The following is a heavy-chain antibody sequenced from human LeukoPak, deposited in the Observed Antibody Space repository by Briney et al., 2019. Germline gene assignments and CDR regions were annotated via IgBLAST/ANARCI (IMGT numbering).Heavy chain of an antibody. D-gene: IGHD3-10*01. CDR3: AKANLYYYGSGSYRSVNY. CDR2: ISGSGGST. V-gene: IGHV3-23*01. J-gene: IGHJ4*02. Sequence: GGSLRLSCAASGFTFSSYAMSWVRQAPGKGLEWVSAISGSGGSTYYADSVKGRFTISRDNSKNTLYLQMNSLRAEDTAVYYCAKANLYYYGSGSYRSVNYWGQGTLVTVSS. CDR1: GFTFSSYA.